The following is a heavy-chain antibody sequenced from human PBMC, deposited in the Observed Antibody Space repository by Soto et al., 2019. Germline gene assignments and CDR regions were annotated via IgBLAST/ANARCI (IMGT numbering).Heavy chain of an antibody. Sequence: ASVKVSCKASGYTFTSYYMHWVRQAPGQGLEWMGIINPSGGSTSYAQKFQGRVTMTRDTSTSTVYMELSSLRSDDTAVYYCARDGRYCSGGSCYFDSWGQGTLVTVSS. J-gene: IGHJ4*02. CDR3: ARDGRYCSGGSCYFDS. CDR1: GYTFTSYY. V-gene: IGHV1-46*01. CDR2: INPSGGST. D-gene: IGHD2-15*01.